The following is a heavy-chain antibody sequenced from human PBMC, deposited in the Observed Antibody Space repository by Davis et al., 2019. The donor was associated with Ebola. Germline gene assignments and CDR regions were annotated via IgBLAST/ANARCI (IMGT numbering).Heavy chain of an antibody. J-gene: IGHJ4*02. Sequence: SLNIPCAASGFPFSTYTMTWVRQAPGKGLEWVSSISLSSAFIYYADSVEGRFTISRDNAKNSVYLQMSSVTVEDTAVYYCARRSGTSYDFWGQGSLVTVSS. CDR2: ISLSSAFI. V-gene: IGHV3-21*01. CDR1: GFPFSTYT. CDR3: ARRSGTSYDF. D-gene: IGHD1-26*01.